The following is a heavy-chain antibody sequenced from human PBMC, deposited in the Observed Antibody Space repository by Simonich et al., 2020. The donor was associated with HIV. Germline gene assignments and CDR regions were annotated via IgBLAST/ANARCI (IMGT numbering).Heavy chain of an antibody. D-gene: IGHD1-26*01. CDR1: GYSISSGYY. J-gene: IGHJ4*02. CDR3: ARLKVVGTTNVLYYFDY. Sequence: QVQLQESGPGLVKPSETLSLTCAVSGYSISSGYYWGWIRQPPGKGLEWIGSIYRRGGTYTNPSLKSRVTISVATSKNQFSLKLSAVTAAHTAAYYCARLKVVGTTNVLYYFDYWGQGTLVTVSS. CDR2: IYRRGGT. V-gene: IGHV4-38-2*01.